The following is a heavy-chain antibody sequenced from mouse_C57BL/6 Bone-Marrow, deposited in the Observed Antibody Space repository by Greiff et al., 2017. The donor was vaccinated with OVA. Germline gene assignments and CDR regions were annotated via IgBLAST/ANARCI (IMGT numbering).Heavy chain of an antibody. CDR2: IDPSDSYT. D-gene: IGHD2-2*01. Sequence: QVQLKQPGAELVMPGASVKLSCKASGYTFTSYWMHWVKQRPGQGLEWIGEIDPSDSYTNYNQKFKGKSTLTVDKSSSTAYMQLSSLTSEDSAVYYCARFLYGYGYAMDYWGQGTSVTVSS. V-gene: IGHV1-69*01. CDR3: ARFLYGYGYAMDY. J-gene: IGHJ4*01. CDR1: GYTFTSYW.